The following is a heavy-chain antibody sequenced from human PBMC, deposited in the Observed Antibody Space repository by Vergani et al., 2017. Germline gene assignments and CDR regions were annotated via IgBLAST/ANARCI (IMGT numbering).Heavy chain of an antibody. Sequence: EEQLVESGGGLVKPGGSLRLSCAASGFSLSDYSLNWVRQAPGKGLEWVSSISSSSSDVFYADLVRGRFTISRDNAKKSLYRQMNSLKAEDTAVYYCTSRDNNKWNWGQGNLVTVFS. V-gene: IGHV3-21*01. CDR2: ISSSSSDV. J-gene: IGHJ4*01. D-gene: IGHD5-24*01. CDR3: TSRDNNKWN. CDR1: GFSLSDYS.